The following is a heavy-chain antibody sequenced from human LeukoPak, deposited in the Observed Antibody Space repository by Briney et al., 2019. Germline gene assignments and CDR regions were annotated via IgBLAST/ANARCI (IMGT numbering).Heavy chain of an antibody. D-gene: IGHD2-21*01. CDR3: ARHDPVAYYLRGMDV. Sequence: PSETLSLTCTVSGGSIISYYGSWIRQPPGKGLEWIGYIHYSGTTMYNPSLKSRVTISVDTSKNKFSLNLSSVSAADTAVYYCARHDPVAYYLRGMDVWGQGTTVTVSS. CDR2: IHYSGTT. J-gene: IGHJ6*02. V-gene: IGHV4-59*08. CDR1: GGSIISYY.